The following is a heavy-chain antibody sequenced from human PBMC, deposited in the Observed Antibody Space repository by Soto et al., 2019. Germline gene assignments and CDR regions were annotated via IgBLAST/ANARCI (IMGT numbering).Heavy chain of an antibody. V-gene: IGHV1-2*02. CDR3: ARGYCSSSGCSHYFDY. Sequence: ASVKVSCKASGYTFPGNHMHWVRQAPGQGLEWMALINPTSGGTNYAQKFQGRVTMTWDTSISTAYMELSRLRSDDTAIYYCARGYCSSSGCSHYFDYWGQGTLVTVSS. J-gene: IGHJ4*02. CDR1: GYTFPGNH. CDR2: INPTSGGT. D-gene: IGHD2-2*01.